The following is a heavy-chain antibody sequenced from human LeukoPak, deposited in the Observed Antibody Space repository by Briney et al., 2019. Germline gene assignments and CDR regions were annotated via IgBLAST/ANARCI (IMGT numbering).Heavy chain of an antibody. CDR1: GFTFTSSA. V-gene: IGHV1-58*02. Sequence: SVKVSCRASGFTFTSSAMQWVRQARGQRLEWIGWIVVGSGNTNYAQKFQERVTITRDMSTSTAYMELSSLRSEDTAVYYCAAEWGITMVRGDHAFDIWGQGTMVTVSS. J-gene: IGHJ3*02. D-gene: IGHD3-10*01. CDR3: AAEWGITMVRGDHAFDI. CDR2: IVVGSGNT.